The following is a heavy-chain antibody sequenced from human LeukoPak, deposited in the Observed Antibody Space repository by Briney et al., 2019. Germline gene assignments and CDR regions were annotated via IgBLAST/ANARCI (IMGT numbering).Heavy chain of an antibody. CDR2: ISAYNGNT. CDR1: GYTFTSYG. Sequence: VASVKVSCKASGYTFTSYGISWVRQAPGQGLEWMGWISAYNGNTNYAQKLQGRVTMTTDTSTSTAYMELRSLRSDDTAVYYCARDSGITMIVVNWFDPWGQGTLVTVSS. V-gene: IGHV1-18*01. CDR3: ARDSGITMIVVNWFDP. D-gene: IGHD3-22*01. J-gene: IGHJ5*02.